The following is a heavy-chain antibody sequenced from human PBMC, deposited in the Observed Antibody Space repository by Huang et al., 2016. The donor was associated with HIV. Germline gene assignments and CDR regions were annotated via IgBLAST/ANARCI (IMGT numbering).Heavy chain of an antibody. Sequence: QVLLVQSGAEVRKPGSSVKVSCTAFGGTFSSYAISWGRQAPGQGPEWMGGIIPNFGTANYTQKFQGRVTITVDESTNTGYMELTRLTSEDTAVYYCARTAYSYGFRQGYNWFDPWGQGTPVTVSS. D-gene: IGHD5-18*01. V-gene: IGHV1-69*13. J-gene: IGHJ5*02. CDR3: ARTAYSYGFRQGYNWFDP. CDR1: GGTFSSYA. CDR2: IIPNFGTA.